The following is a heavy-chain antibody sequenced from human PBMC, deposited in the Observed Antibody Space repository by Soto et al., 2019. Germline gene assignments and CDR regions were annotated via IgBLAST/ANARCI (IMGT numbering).Heavy chain of an antibody. D-gene: IGHD6-19*01. CDR3: ARHDGFRSGWIFDY. Sequence: SETLSLTCAVSGGSISSGGYSWSWIRQPPGKGLEWIGYMYHSGSTYYNPSLKSRVTISIDRSKNQFSLKLSSVTAADTAVYYCARHDGFRSGWIFDYWGHGTLVTVSS. CDR1: GGSISSGGYS. CDR2: MYHSGST. J-gene: IGHJ4*01. V-gene: IGHV4-30-2*01.